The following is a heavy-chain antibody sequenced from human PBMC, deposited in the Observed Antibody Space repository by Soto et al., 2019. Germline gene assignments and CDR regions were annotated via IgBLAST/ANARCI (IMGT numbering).Heavy chain of an antibody. D-gene: IGHD2-2*01. CDR3: ARHGRCSSTSCYSGRYYYYGMDV. V-gene: IGHV4-38-2*01. CDR2: IYHSGTT. J-gene: IGHJ6*02. Sequence: PSETLSLTCDVSGGSIINNYWWAWIRQSPGKGLVWIGSIYHSGTTYYNPSLESRVTISVDTSKNQFSLKLSSVTAADTAVYYCARHGRCSSTSCYSGRYYYYGMDVWGQGTTVTVSS. CDR1: GGSIINNYW.